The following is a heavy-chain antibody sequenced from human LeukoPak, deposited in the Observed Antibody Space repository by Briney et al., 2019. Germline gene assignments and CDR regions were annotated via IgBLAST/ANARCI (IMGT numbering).Heavy chain of an antibody. CDR3: ASTRGYSYGCLDY. V-gene: IGHV3-21*01. CDR1: GFTFSSYS. Sequence: GGSLRLSCAASGFTFSSYSMNWVRQAPGKGLEWVSSISSSSSYIYYADSVKGRFTISRDNAKNSLYLQMNSLRAEDTAVYYCASTRGYSYGCLDYWGQGTLVTVSP. CDR2: ISSSSSYI. D-gene: IGHD5-18*01. J-gene: IGHJ4*02.